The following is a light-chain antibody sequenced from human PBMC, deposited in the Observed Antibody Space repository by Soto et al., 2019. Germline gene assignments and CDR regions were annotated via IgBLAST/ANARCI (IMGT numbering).Light chain of an antibody. Sequence: EIVMTQSPATLSVSPGERATLSCRASQSVDGNLAWYQQKPGQAPRLLIFGASTRATGIPARFSGSGSGTDFTLTISSLQSEDFGVYFCQQYDNWPLTFGGGTKVDIK. CDR3: QQYDNWPLT. CDR1: QSVDGN. J-gene: IGKJ4*01. V-gene: IGKV3D-15*01. CDR2: GAS.